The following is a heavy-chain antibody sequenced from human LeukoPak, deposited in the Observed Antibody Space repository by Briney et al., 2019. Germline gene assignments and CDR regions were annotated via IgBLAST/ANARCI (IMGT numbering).Heavy chain of an antibody. Sequence: GGSLRLSCAASGFTFSNAWMSWVRQAPGKGLVWVSRINSDGSSTSYADSVKGRFTISRDNAKNTLYLQMNSLRAEDTAVYYCARGLRYCSSTSCYTDGGIDYWGQGTLVTVSS. V-gene: IGHV3-74*01. CDR1: GFTFSNAW. D-gene: IGHD2-2*02. CDR3: ARGLRYCSSTSCYTDGGIDY. CDR2: INSDGSST. J-gene: IGHJ4*02.